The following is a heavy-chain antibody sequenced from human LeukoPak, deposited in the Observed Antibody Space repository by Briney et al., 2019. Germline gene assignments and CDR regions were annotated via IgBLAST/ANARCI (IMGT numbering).Heavy chain of an antibody. CDR1: GFTFSSYA. Sequence: PGGSLRLSSAASGFTFSSYAMSWVRQAPGKGLEWVANIKQNGSEKYYVSSVKGRFTISRDNAKNSLYLQMNSLRAEDTAVYYCAGGSEYYYYYMDVWGKGTTVTVSS. CDR3: AGGSEYYYYYMDV. CDR2: IKQNGSEK. D-gene: IGHD2-15*01. V-gene: IGHV3-7*01. J-gene: IGHJ6*03.